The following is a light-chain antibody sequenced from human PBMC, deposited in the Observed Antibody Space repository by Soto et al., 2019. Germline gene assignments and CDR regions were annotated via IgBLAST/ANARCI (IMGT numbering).Light chain of an antibody. CDR3: CSYAGSNTWV. Sequence: QSALTQPASVSGSPGQSITISCTGTSGDIGSYNRVSWYQQHPGKAPKLIIYEGSKRPSGVSNRFSGSKSGNTASLTISGLQAEDEADYCCSYAGSNTWVFGGGTKLTVL. CDR2: EGS. V-gene: IGLV2-23*01. J-gene: IGLJ3*02. CDR1: SGDIGSYNR.